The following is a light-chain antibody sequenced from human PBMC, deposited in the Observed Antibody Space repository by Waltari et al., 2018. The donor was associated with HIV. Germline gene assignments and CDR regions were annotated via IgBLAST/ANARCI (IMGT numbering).Light chain of an antibody. V-gene: IGLV1-51*01. Sequence: QSVLTQPPSVSAAPGQKVTISCSGSSSNIGKSYVSWYQQVPETAPRLLIYDNAKRPSGIPDRFFGSKSGTSATLGITGLQTGDEADYYCGTWDSSLSAMVFGGGTKLTVL. CDR3: GTWDSSLSAMV. J-gene: IGLJ2*01. CDR2: DNA. CDR1: SSNIGKSY.